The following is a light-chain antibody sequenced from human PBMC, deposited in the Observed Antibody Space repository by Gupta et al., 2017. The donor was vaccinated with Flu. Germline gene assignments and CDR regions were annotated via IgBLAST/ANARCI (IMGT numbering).Light chain of an antibody. Sequence: EIVLTQSPATVYLSPGEGATLSCGASRDVRDYIAWYQLKPGLAPRLLLYDASRRATGIPDRFSGSGSGRDFTLTLKALEPEDFAVYSCQQYDTSPPTFGQGTRVEI. CDR3: QQYDTSPPT. J-gene: IGKJ1*01. CDR2: DAS. CDR1: RDVRDY. V-gene: IGKV3D-20*01.